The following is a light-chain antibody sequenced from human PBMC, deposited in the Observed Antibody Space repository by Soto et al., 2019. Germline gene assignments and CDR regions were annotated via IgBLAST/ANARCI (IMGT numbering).Light chain of an antibody. Sequence: DIQMTQSPSSVSASVGDRVTITCRASRGIDIYLAWYQQKPGKAPKLLIYAASSLQSGVPSRFRGSGSGTDFSLTISSLQPEDFATYFCQQAYSLPYTFGQGTKLDIK. CDR1: RGIDIY. V-gene: IGKV1-12*01. CDR2: AAS. J-gene: IGKJ2*01. CDR3: QQAYSLPYT.